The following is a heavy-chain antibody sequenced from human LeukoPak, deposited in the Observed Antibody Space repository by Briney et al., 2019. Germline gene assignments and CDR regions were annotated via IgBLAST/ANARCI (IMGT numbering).Heavy chain of an antibody. CDR2: IKHDGSEQ. J-gene: IGHJ6*02. D-gene: IGHD6-13*01. Sequence: GGSLRLSCAASGFTFSNYWMSWVRQAPGKGLEWVAHIKHDGSEQYYVDSMKDRFTISRDNAKNSMFLQMTNQRLEHTAEYYCVSGSAGRYGLDLWGQGTKVTVSS. CDR1: GFTFSNYW. V-gene: IGHV3-7*05. CDR3: VSGSAGRYGLDL.